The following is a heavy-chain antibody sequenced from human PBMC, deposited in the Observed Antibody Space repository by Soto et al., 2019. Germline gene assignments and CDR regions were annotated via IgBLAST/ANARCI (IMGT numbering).Heavy chain of an antibody. Sequence: QVQLVQSGAEVKNPGSSVKGSCMASGGTFSSYTISWVRQAPGQGREWMGRIIPILGIANYAQKFQGRATITADKSTVTAYMELSSLRTEDTAVYYCARATGSGWYTLDDWGQGTLFTVSS. J-gene: IGHJ4*02. D-gene: IGHD6-19*01. V-gene: IGHV1-69*02. CDR1: GGTFSSYT. CDR2: IIPILGIA. CDR3: ARATGSGWYTLDD.